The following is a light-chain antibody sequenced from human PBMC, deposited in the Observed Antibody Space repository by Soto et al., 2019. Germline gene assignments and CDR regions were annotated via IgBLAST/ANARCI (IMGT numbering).Light chain of an antibody. CDR1: SSDVGGYNY. CDR2: EVR. J-gene: IGLJ2*01. CDR3: ATWDGSLPGEV. Sequence: QSALTQPASVSGSPGQSITISCTGTSSDVGGYNYVSWYQQHPGKAPKLLIYEVRHRPSGISNRFSGSKSGTSGTLEITGLQTGDEADYYCATWDGSLPGEVFGGGTKLTVL. V-gene: IGLV2-14*01.